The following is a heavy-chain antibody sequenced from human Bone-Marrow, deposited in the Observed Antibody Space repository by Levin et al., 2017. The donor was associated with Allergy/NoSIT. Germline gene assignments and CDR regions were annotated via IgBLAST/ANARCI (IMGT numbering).Heavy chain of an antibody. CDR1: HDSISNYY. CDR2: IYYSGST. D-gene: IGHD4/OR15-4a*01. V-gene: IGHV4-59*01. CDR3: AGCLSDPYYHYGLDL. J-gene: IGHJ6*02. Sequence: SQTLSLTCTVSHDSISNYYWSWIRHSPGKGLEWIGNIYYSGSTNYNPSLKSRVTISIDTSKNQFSLTMSSVTDADTAVYYCAGCLSDPYYHYGLDLWGQGTTVSVSS.